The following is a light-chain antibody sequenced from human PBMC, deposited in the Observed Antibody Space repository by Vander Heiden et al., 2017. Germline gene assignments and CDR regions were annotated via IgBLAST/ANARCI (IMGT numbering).Light chain of an antibody. V-gene: IGKV3D-15*01. J-gene: IGKJ2*01. CDR2: GAS. CDR1: QSVSSN. CDR3: QQHNNWPPYT. Sequence: EIVMTQSPATLSVSPGERATLSCRASQSVSSNLAWYQQKPGQAPRLLIYGASIRATGIPARFSGSGYGTEFTLTISSRQSEDFAVYYCQQHNNWPPYTFGQGTKLEIK.